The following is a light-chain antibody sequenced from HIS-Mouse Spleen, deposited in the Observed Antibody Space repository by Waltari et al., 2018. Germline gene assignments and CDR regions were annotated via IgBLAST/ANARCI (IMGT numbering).Light chain of an antibody. CDR3: YSTDSSGNHRV. CDR2: EDS. Sequence: SYELTQPPSVSVSPGQTARITCSGDALPKKYAYWYQQKSGQAPGLVIYEDSKRPSGSHVRFSGSSYGTMATLTISGAQVEDEADYYCYSTDSSGNHRVFGGGTKLTVL. CDR1: ALPKKY. V-gene: IGLV3-10*01. J-gene: IGLJ2*01.